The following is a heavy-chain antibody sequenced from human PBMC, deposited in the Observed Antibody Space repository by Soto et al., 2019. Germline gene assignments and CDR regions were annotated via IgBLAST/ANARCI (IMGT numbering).Heavy chain of an antibody. V-gene: IGHV4-31*03. J-gene: IGHJ5*02. CDR1: GGSISSGGYY. Sequence: QVQLQESGPGLVKPSQTLSLTCTVSGGSISSGGYYWSWIRQHPGKGLEWIGYIYYSGRTYYNPSLKRRVTISVDTSKNQFSLKLSSVTAADTAVYYCARDGNDFWSGHLSWGWFDPWGQGTLVTVSS. CDR2: IYYSGRT. D-gene: IGHD3-3*01. CDR3: ARDGNDFWSGHLSWGWFDP.